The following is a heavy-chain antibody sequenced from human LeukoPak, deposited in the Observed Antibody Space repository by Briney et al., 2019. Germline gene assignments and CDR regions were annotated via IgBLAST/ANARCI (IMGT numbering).Heavy chain of an antibody. CDR2: ISSSGSTI. D-gene: IGHD6-6*01. CDR1: GFTFSSYE. CDR3: ARHYSSSSGLSWLDP. V-gene: IGHV3-48*03. Sequence: GGSLRLSCAASGFTFSSYEMNWVRQAPGKGLEWVSYISSSGSTIYYADSVKGRFTISRDNAKNSLYLQMNSLRAEDTAVYYCARHYSSSSGLSWLDPWGQGTLVTVSS. J-gene: IGHJ5*02.